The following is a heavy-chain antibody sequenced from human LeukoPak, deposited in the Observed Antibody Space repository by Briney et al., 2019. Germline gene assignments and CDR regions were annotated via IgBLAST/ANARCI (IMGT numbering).Heavy chain of an antibody. CDR2: IIPNSGGT. CDR3: ARVPMDTIFGVAKGWFDP. CDR1: GYTFTGYY. J-gene: IGHJ5*02. Sequence: ASVKVSCKASGYTFTGYYMHWVRQAPGQGLEWMGRIIPNSGGTNYAQKFQGRVTMTRDTSISTAYMELSRLRSDDTAVYYCARVPMDTIFGVAKGWFDPWGQGTLVSVSS. D-gene: IGHD3-3*01. V-gene: IGHV1-2*06.